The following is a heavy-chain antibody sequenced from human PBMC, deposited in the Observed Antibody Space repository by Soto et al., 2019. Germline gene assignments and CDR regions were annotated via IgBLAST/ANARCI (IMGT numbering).Heavy chain of an antibody. CDR3: ARDSGVPPSDY. Sequence: GGSLRLSCAASGFTFSSYSMNWVRQAPGKGLEWVSYIRSSSSTIYYADSVKGRFTISRDNAKNSLNLQMNGRRDEETAVYYSARDSGVPPSDYWGQGTLVTVSS. CDR2: IRSSSSTI. V-gene: IGHV3-48*02. J-gene: IGHJ4*02. CDR1: GFTFSSYS. D-gene: IGHD2-2*01.